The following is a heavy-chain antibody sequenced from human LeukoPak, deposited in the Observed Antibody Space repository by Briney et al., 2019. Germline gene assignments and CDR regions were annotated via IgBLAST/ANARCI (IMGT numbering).Heavy chain of an antibody. CDR1: GFTFTSSA. D-gene: IGHD3-10*01. CDR2: IVVGSGNT. J-gene: IGHJ4*02. Sequence: ASVKVSCKASGFTFTSSAVQWVRQARGQRLEWIGWIVVGSGNTNYAQKFQERVTITRDMSTSTACMELSSLRSEDTAVYYCAAFSGETFGETAMLYYFDYWGQGTLVTVSS. V-gene: IGHV1-58*01. CDR3: AAFSGETFGETAMLYYFDY.